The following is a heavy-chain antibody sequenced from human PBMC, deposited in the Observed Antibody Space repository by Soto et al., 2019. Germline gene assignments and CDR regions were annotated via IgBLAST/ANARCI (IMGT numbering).Heavy chain of an antibody. V-gene: IGHV4-59*01. Sequence: PSETLSLTCSVSGDSMNNYYWSWIRQPPGKGLEWIGNIYYSGSTSYNPSLKSRVTISVDTSKNQFSLKLSSVTAADTAVYYCARGIYGGNFAHWFDPWGQGTLVTVSS. CDR1: GDSMNNYY. CDR3: ARGIYGGNFAHWFDP. CDR2: IYYSGST. D-gene: IGHD4-17*01. J-gene: IGHJ5*02.